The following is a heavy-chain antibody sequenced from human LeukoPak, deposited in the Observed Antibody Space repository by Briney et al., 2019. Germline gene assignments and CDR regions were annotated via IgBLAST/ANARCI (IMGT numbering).Heavy chain of an antibody. CDR2: IYYSGSS. CDR3: ARGRRDYGESWGYNWFDP. D-gene: IGHD4-17*01. CDR1: GGSISSYY. V-gene: IGHV4-59*01. Sequence: SETLSLTCTVSGGSISSYYWSWIRQPPGKGLKWVGYIYYSGSSNYNPSLKSRVTISVDTSKNQFSRKLSSVTAADTAVYYCARGRRDYGESWGYNWFDPWGQGTLVTVSS. J-gene: IGHJ5*02.